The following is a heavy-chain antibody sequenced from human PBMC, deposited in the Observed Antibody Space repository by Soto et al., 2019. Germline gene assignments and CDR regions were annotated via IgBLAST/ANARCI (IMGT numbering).Heavy chain of an antibody. CDR2: INAYNGNT. J-gene: IGHJ4*02. CDR3: ARDPVAGTYFDS. V-gene: IGHV1-18*01. Sequence: QVQLVQSGAEVKKPGASVKVSCKASGYTFTSYGISWVRQAPGQGLEWMGWINAYNGNTNYAQKLQGRVTMTTDTSTSTAYRELSSRRCDDAAVFDWARDPVAGTYFDSWGQGTLVTVSS. D-gene: IGHD6-19*01. CDR1: GYTFTSYG.